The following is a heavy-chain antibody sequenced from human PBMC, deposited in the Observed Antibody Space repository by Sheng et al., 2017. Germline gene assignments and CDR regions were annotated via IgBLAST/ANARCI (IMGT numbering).Heavy chain of an antibody. V-gene: IGHV4-39*07. Sequence: QLQLQESGPGLVKPSESLSLTCTVSGGSITGSYYYWGWIRQPPGKGLEWIGSTHYGGTTHYNPSLKSRVTVSKDTSKNQFSLELSSVTAADTAVYYCARGSDVYIYGRDVFPIWGQGTVVTVSS. CDR1: GGSITGSYYY. D-gene: IGHD5-18*01. CDR2: THYGGTT. J-gene: IGHJ3*02. CDR3: ARGSDVYIYGRDVFPI.